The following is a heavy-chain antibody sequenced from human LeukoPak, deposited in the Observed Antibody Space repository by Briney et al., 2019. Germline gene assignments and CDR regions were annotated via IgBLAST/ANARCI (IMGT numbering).Heavy chain of an antibody. J-gene: IGHJ4*02. D-gene: IGHD2-2*01. CDR1: GGSFSGYY. CDR3: ARSRGRVPAATRLDY. Sequence: SETLSLTCAVYGGSFSGYYWSWIRQPPGKGLEWIGEINHSGSTNYNPSLKSRVTISVDTSKNQFSLKLSSVTAADTAVYYCARSRGRVPAATRLDYWGQGTLVTVSS. CDR2: INHSGST. V-gene: IGHV4-34*01.